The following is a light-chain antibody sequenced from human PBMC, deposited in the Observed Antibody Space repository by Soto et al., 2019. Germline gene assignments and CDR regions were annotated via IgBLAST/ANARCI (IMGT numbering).Light chain of an antibody. J-gene: IGKJ1*01. Sequence: VLTQSPGTLSLSPGERATLSCRASQTLSSRHLAWYQQKPGQAPRLLIYGASTRATGIPARFSGSGSATEFTLTISSLQSGDFAVYYCQQYNIWPPWTFGQGTKVDIK. CDR1: QTLSSRH. CDR3: QQYNIWPPWT. CDR2: GAS. V-gene: IGKV3-15*01.